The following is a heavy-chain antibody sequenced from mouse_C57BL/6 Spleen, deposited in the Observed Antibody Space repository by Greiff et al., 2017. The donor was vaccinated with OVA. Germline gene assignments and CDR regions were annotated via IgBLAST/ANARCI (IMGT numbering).Heavy chain of an antibody. Sequence: VQLQQSGPELVKPGASVKIPCKASGYTFTDYNMDWVKQSHGKSLEWIGDINPNNGGTIYNQKFKGKATLTVDKSSSTAYMELRSLTSEDTAVYYCARQLRRGYAMDYWGQGTSVTVSS. D-gene: IGHD3-2*02. J-gene: IGHJ4*01. CDR2: INPNNGGT. CDR1: GYTFTDYN. V-gene: IGHV1-18*01. CDR3: ARQLRRGYAMDY.